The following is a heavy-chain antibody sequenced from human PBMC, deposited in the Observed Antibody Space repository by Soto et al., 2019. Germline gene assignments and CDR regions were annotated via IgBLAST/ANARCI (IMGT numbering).Heavy chain of an antibody. D-gene: IGHD3-16*02. CDR3: ARNSRIVTPYGMDV. CDR1: GFTFSDYY. Sequence: GSLRLSCAASGFTFSDYYMRWIRQAPGKGLEWVSYISSSGSTIYYADSVKGRFTISRDNAKNSLYLQMNSLRAEDTAVYYCARNSRIVTPYGMDVWGQGTTVTVSS. V-gene: IGHV3-11*01. J-gene: IGHJ6*02. CDR2: ISSSGSTI.